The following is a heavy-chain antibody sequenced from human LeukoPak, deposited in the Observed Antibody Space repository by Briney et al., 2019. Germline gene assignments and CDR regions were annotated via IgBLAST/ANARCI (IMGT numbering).Heavy chain of an antibody. J-gene: IGHJ4*02. Sequence: GASVKVSCKASGYTFTNYGITWVRQAPGQGLEWMGWISGYNGNTNYAQKLQGRVTMTTETSTSTAYMELRSLRSDDTAIYYCARTCSGASCYVICWGQGTLLTVSS. V-gene: IGHV1-18*01. CDR1: GYTFTNYG. D-gene: IGHD2-15*01. CDR3: ARTCSGASCYVIC. CDR2: ISGYNGNT.